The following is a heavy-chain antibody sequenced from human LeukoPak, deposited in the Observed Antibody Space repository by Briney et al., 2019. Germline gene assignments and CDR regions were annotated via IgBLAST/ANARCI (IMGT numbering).Heavy chain of an antibody. J-gene: IGHJ4*02. CDR3: ARVTVSGWSPDFDY. CDR1: GGSISSSSYY. V-gene: IGHV4-39*07. Sequence: SETLSLTCTVSGGSISSSSYYWGWIRQPPGKGLEWIGSIYYSGSTYYNPSLKSRVTISVDTSKNQFSLKLSSVTAADTAVYCCARVTVSGWSPDFDYWGQGTLVTVSS. D-gene: IGHD6-19*01. CDR2: IYYSGST.